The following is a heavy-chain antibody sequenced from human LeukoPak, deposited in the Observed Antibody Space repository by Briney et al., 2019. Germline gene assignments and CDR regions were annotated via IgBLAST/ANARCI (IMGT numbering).Heavy chain of an antibody. J-gene: IGHJ6*03. CDR1: GYTFTGYY. D-gene: IGHD1-1*01. CDR2: INPNSGGT. CDR3: ARDGRRLEGYYYYYMDV. V-gene: IGHV1-2*02. Sequence: ASVKVSCKASGYTFTGYYMHWVRQAPGQGLEWMGWINPNSGGTNYAQKFQGRVTMTRDTSISTAYMELSRLRSDDTAVYYCARDGRRLEGYYYYYMDVWGKGTTVTVSS.